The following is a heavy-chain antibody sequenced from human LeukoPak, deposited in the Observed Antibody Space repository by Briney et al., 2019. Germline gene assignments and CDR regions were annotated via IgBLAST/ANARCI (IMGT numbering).Heavy chain of an antibody. Sequence: GGSLRLSCGASGFTFSSFWMTWVRQAPGKGLEWVGNIKTDGSEKYYVDPLKGRFTISRDNAKNSLYLQMNSLRAEDTAVYYCAKFKADGDYAKWDAFDIWGQGTMVTVSS. CDR3: AKFKADGDYAKWDAFDI. J-gene: IGHJ3*02. CDR2: IKTDGSEK. CDR1: GFTFSSFW. V-gene: IGHV3-7*05. D-gene: IGHD4-17*01.